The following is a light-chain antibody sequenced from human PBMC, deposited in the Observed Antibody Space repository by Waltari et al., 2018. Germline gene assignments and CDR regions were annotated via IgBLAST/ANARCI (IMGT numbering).Light chain of an antibody. CDR1: QSISSL. V-gene: IGKV1-5*03. CDR3: QHYYTYPVT. CDR2: NAS. J-gene: IGKJ2*01. Sequence: DIQMTQSPSTLSASVGDRVTITCRASQSISSLLAWYQQKPGKAPKVLIYNASTLESGVPSRFSGSESGTEFTLTISSLQPDDFATYYCQHYYTYPVTFGQGTKLEIK.